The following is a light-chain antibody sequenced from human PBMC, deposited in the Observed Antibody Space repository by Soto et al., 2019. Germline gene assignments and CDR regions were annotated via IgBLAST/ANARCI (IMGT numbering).Light chain of an antibody. CDR1: QSVSSN. J-gene: IGKJ3*01. Sequence: EIVLTQSPSTMSLSPLETATLSCRASQSVSSNLAWYQQKPGQAPRLLIYGASTRATGIPARFSGSGSGTEFTLTISSLQSEDFAVYYCQHYNSWPPTFGPGTKVDNK. V-gene: IGKV3-15*01. CDR3: QHYNSWPPT. CDR2: GAS.